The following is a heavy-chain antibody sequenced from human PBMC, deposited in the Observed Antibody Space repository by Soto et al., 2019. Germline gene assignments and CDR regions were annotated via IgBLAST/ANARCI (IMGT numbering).Heavy chain of an antibody. CDR3: ARGIRGYSYGSNWFDP. Sequence: ASVKVSCKASGYTFTSYYMHWVRQAPGQGLEWMGIINPSGGSTSYAQKFQGRVTMTRDTSTSTAYMELSSLRSEDTAVYYCARGIRGYSYGSNWFDPWGQGTLVTVSS. J-gene: IGHJ5*02. CDR2: INPSGGST. CDR1: GYTFTSYY. V-gene: IGHV1-46*01. D-gene: IGHD5-18*01.